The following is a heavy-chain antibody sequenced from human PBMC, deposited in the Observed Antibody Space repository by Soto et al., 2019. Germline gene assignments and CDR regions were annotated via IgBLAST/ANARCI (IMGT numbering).Heavy chain of an antibody. Sequence: QITLKESGPTLVKPTQTLTLTCTFSGFSLSTSGVGVGWIRQPPGKALEWLALIYWDDDKRYSPSLKSRLTIPKDTSKNPVVLTMTNMDPVDTATYFCAHIRVGSSSLNWFDPWGQGTLVTVSS. V-gene: IGHV2-5*02. J-gene: IGHJ5*02. D-gene: IGHD6-13*01. CDR3: AHIRVGSSSLNWFDP. CDR1: GFSLSTSGVG. CDR2: IYWDDDK.